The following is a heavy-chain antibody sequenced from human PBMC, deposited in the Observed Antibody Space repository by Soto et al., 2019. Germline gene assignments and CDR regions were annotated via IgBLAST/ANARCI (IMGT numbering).Heavy chain of an antibody. CDR1: GGSFSGYI. D-gene: IGHD1-26*01. CDR3: ARGLISGSHYSGGWYYFDS. CDR2: INHSGSA. J-gene: IGHJ4*02. Sequence: LSLTCAVYGGSFSGYIWTWIRQTPGKGLQWIGQINHSGSANYNPSLKSRVTISVHTSNSQFSLELSSVTAADTAVYYCARGLISGSHYSGGWYYFDSWGQGTQVTVSS. V-gene: IGHV4-34*01.